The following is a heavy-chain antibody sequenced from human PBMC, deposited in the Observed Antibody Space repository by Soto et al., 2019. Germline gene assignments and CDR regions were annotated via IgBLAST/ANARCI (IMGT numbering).Heavy chain of an antibody. V-gene: IGHV1-69*13. Sequence: SVKVSCKASGGTFSSHAISWVRQAPGQGLEWMGGIIPIFGTANYAQKFQGRVTITADESTSTAYMELSSLRSEDTAVYYCASSSSITIFGYFDYWGQGTLVTVSS. CDR1: GGTFSSHA. CDR3: ASSSSITIFGYFDY. CDR2: IIPIFGTA. D-gene: IGHD3-3*01. J-gene: IGHJ4*02.